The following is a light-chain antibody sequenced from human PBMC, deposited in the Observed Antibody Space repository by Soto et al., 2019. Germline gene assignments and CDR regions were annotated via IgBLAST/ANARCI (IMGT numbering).Light chain of an antibody. CDR3: ATWDISRSEHVV. Sequence: QSVLTQPPSVSAAPGQKVTISCSGSSSNIGNNYVSWYQQPPATAPKLLIYANNKRPSRIPDRFSGSESGTSATLGITVLQTGDEADDDCATWDISRSEHVVFGGGTKLTVL. V-gene: IGLV1-51*01. CDR1: SSNIGNNY. CDR2: ANN. J-gene: IGLJ2*01.